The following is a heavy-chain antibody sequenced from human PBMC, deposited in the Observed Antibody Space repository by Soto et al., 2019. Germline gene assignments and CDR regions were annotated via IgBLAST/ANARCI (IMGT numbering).Heavy chain of an antibody. CDR3: ARVPTP. J-gene: IGHJ5*02. D-gene: IGHD2-2*01. V-gene: IGHV4-30-2*01. CDR2: IYHSGST. Sequence: QLQLQESGSGLVKPSQTLSRTCAVSGGSISSGGYSWSWIRQPPGKDLEWIGDIYHSGSTSSKPSLKSRVTISVVRPKNQFSPKLSSVTAANTAVYYCARVPTPLGHGTLVTVSS. CDR1: GGSISSGGYS.